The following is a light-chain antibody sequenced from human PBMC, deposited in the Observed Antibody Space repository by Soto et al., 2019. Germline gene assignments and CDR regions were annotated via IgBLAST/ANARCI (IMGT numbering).Light chain of an antibody. V-gene: IGKV4-1*01. CDR1: QIVLSNNNNY. Sequence: IETPEGLPVSLDERENMTCKSSQIVLSNNNNYLAWFQQKPGQPPRLFIYWASTRGSGVPARFSGSGSGTDFSLSISNVQPEDVAIYYCKQYHSDPITFGQGTPLDIK. CDR3: KQYHSDPIT. J-gene: IGKJ5*01. CDR2: WAS.